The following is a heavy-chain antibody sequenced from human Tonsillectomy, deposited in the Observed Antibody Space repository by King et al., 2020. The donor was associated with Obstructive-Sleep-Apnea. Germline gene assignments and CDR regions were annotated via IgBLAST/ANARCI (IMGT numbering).Heavy chain of an antibody. D-gene: IGHD5-12*01. CDR2: INEHGSEK. V-gene: IGHV3-7*03. CDR3: ARAGNVATVDY. J-gene: IGHJ4*02. CDR1: GFTFSYYW. Sequence: VQLVESGGGLVQPGGSLRLSCTASGFTFSYYWMSWVRQAPGKGLEWVANINEHGSEKFYVDSLEGRFTISRDNARNSLLLQLNSLRGDDTAVYYCARAGNVATVDYWGQGTLVTVSS.